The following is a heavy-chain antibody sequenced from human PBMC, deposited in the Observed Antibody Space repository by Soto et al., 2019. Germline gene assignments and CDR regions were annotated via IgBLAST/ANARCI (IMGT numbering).Heavy chain of an antibody. J-gene: IGHJ4*02. V-gene: IGHV3-11*01. CDR3: ARDLGYYESSGYFDY. CDR1: GFTFSDYY. CDR2: IGSSDNII. D-gene: IGHD3-22*01. Sequence: PGGSLRLSCAASGFTFSDYYMSWIRQAPGKGLEWVSYIGSSDNIIYYADPVKGRFTISRDNAKNSLYLQMNSLRAEDTAVYYCARDLGYYESSGYFDYWGQGTLVTVS.